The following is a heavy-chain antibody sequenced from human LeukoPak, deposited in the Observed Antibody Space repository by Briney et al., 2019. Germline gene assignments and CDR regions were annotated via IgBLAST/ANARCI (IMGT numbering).Heavy chain of an antibody. V-gene: IGHV4-59*01. Sequence: SETLSLTCTVSGGSISGYYWSWIRQPPGKGLEWIGYIYYSGSTNYNPSLKSRVTISVDTSKNQFSLKLSSVTAADTAVYYCARGPTYYDFWSGSNIYYYGMDVRGQGTTVTVSS. CDR1: GGSISGYY. D-gene: IGHD3-3*01. J-gene: IGHJ6*02. CDR3: ARGPTYYDFWSGSNIYYYGMDV. CDR2: IYYSGST.